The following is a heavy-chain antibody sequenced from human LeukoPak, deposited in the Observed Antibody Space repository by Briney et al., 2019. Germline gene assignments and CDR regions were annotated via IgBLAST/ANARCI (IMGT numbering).Heavy chain of an antibody. D-gene: IGHD5-24*01. J-gene: IGHJ2*01. V-gene: IGHV1-3*01. CDR3: ARAITAAVYWYFDL. Sequence: GSSVKVSCKASGYTFTSYAMHWVRQAPGQRLEWMGWINAGNGNTKYSQKFQGRVTITRDTSASTAYMELNSLRSEDTAEYYCARAITAAVYWYFDLWGRGTLVTVSS. CDR1: GYTFTSYA. CDR2: INAGNGNT.